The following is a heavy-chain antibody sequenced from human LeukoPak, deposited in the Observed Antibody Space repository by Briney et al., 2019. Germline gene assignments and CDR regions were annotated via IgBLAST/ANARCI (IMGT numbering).Heavy chain of an antibody. CDR2: INPNSGGT. Sequence: ASVKVSCKASGYTFTGYYMHWVRQAPGQGLEWMGWINPNSGGTNYAQKFQGRVTMTRDTSISTAYMELSRLRSDDTAVYYCSKGSFSCTRCLRARAFDFWGQGTMVTVSS. CDR1: GYTFTGYY. CDR3: SKGSFSCTRCLRARAFDF. J-gene: IGHJ3*01. V-gene: IGHV1-2*02. D-gene: IGHD2-2*01.